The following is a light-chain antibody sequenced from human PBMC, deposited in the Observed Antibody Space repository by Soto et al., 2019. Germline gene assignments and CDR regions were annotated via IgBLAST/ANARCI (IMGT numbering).Light chain of an antibody. CDR1: QSISSW. CDR2: DAS. Sequence: DIQMTQSPSTLSASVGDRVTITCRASQSISSWLAWYQQKPGKAPKLLIYDASSLESGVPSRFSGSGSGTEFTLTLSTLPPDDFATYYCQHYNSYWTLGQGTKV. CDR3: QHYNSYWT. V-gene: IGKV1-5*01. J-gene: IGKJ1*01.